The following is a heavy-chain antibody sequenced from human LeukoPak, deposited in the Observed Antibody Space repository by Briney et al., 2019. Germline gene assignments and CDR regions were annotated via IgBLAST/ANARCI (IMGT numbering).Heavy chain of an antibody. CDR1: GFTLSNYA. CDR2: ISYDGNDK. CDR3: AIDQYYDSSGSDAFDI. D-gene: IGHD3-22*01. V-gene: IGHV3-30*14. J-gene: IGHJ3*02. Sequence: PGGSLRLSCVASGFTLSNYAVHWVRQAPGKGLEWVAVISYDGNDKYHADSVKGRFTISRDNSRDTLYLQMNSLRPEDTAVYYCAIDQYYDSSGSDAFDIWGQGTMVTVSS.